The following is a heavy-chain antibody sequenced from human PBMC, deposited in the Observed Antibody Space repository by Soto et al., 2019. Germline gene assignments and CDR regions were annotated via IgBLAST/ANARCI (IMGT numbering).Heavy chain of an antibody. CDR1: GFTFTSSA. D-gene: IGHD3-22*01. Sequence: SVKVSCKASGFTFTSSAVQWVRQARGQRLEWIGWIVVGSGNTNYAQKFQERVTITRDMSTSTAYMELSSLRSEDKAVYYCAAAVYYYHGNGDICSQGTMVTVSS. V-gene: IGHV1-58*01. CDR3: AAAVYYYHGNGDI. J-gene: IGHJ3*02. CDR2: IVVGSGNT.